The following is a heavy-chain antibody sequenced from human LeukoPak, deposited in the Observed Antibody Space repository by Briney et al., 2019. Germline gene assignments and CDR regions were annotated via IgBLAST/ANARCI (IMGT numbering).Heavy chain of an antibody. CDR2: IYYSGST. D-gene: IGHD3-10*01. CDR3: ARSPYGSGSYYNVPFYYYYGMDV. J-gene: IGHJ6*02. Sequence: SETLSLTCTVSGGSISSYYWSWIRQPPGKGLEWIGYIYYSGSTNYNPSRKSRVTISVDTSKNQFSLKLSSVTAADTAVYYCARSPYGSGSYYNVPFYYYYGMDVWGQGTTVTVSS. V-gene: IGHV4-59*01. CDR1: GGSISSYY.